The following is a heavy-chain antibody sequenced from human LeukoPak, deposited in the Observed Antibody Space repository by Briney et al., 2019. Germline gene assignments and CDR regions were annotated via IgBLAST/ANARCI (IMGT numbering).Heavy chain of an antibody. V-gene: IGHV1-2*02. CDR3: ARDTSESGSFLSLSDY. Sequence: ASVKVSYKASGYTFTDYNIHWVRQAPGQGLEWMGWINPNSGGTNYAQKFQGRVHMTRDTSISTAYMELRSLRSDDTAVYYCARDTSESGSFLSLSDYWGQGTLVTVSS. J-gene: IGHJ4*02. D-gene: IGHD1-26*01. CDR1: GYTFTDYN. CDR2: INPNSGGT.